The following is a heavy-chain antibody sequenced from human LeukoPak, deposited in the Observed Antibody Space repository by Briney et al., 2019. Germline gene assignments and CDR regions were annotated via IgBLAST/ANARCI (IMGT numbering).Heavy chain of an antibody. D-gene: IGHD6-19*01. CDR2: IYHSGST. CDR1: GGSITSTTYY. CDR3: AREAVASTYGADY. J-gene: IGHJ4*02. Sequence: PSETLSLTCTASGGSITSTTYYWGWIRQPPGKGLEWIGSIYHSGSTYYNPSLKSRVTISVDTSKNQFSLKLSSVTAADTAVYYCAREAVASTYGADYWGQGTLVTVSS. V-gene: IGHV4-39*07.